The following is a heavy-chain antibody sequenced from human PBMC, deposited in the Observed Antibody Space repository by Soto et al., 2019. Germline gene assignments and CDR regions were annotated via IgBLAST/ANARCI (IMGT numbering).Heavy chain of an antibody. CDR1: GYIFTNYG. CDR3: ARASAGALYDF. Sequence: GASVKVSCKTSGYIFTNYGVACVRQAPGQGLELVAWISGYNGYPKHTQKFQGRVTVTTDTTTRTGYMELRNLRSDDTAVYYCARASAGALYDFWGHGTRVTSPQ. CDR2: ISGYNGYP. D-gene: IGHD6-13*01. V-gene: IGHV1-18*01. J-gene: IGHJ4*01.